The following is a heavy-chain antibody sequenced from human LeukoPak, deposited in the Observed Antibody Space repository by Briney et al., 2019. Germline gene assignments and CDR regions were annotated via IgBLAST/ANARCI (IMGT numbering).Heavy chain of an antibody. Sequence: SETLSLTCTVSGGSISSSDYDWVWIRQSPGKGLEWLATISYNGTTYYNPPLTSRLAISLDSSKKQFSPKLSSVTAADTALYYCARFLARVGFDPWGQGTLVTVSS. J-gene: IGHJ5*02. CDR3: ARFLARVGFDP. CDR1: GGSISSSDYD. CDR2: ISYNGTT. D-gene: IGHD2-2*01. V-gene: IGHV4-39*01.